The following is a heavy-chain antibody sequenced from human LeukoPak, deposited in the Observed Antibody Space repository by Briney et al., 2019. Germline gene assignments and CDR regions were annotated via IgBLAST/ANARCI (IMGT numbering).Heavy chain of an antibody. Sequence: ASVKVSCKASGYTFTSYGISWVRQAPGQGLEWMGWISAYNGNTNYAQKLQGRVTMTRDTSTSTVYMELSSLRSEDTAVYYCARGPSLIVVVPAAISLGYWFDPWGQGTLVTVSS. D-gene: IGHD2-2*01. J-gene: IGHJ5*02. V-gene: IGHV1-18*01. CDR2: ISAYNGNT. CDR3: ARGPSLIVVVPAAISLGYWFDP. CDR1: GYTFTSYG.